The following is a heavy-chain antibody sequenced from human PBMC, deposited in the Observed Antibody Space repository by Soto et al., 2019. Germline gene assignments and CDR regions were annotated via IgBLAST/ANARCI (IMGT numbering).Heavy chain of an antibody. CDR3: ARDLRNSKGHLADYYYGMDV. CDR2: IIPIFGTA. J-gene: IGHJ6*02. V-gene: IGHV1-69*01. D-gene: IGHD4-4*01. CDR1: GGTFSSYA. Sequence: QVQLVQSGAEVKKPGSSVKVSCKASGGTFSSYAISWVRQAPGQGLEWMGGIIPIFGTANYAQKFQGRVTITADESTSTAYMVLSSLRSEDTAVYYCARDLRNSKGHLADYYYGMDVWGQGTTVTVSS.